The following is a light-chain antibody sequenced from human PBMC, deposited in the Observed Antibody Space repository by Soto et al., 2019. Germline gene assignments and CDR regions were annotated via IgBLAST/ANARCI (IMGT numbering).Light chain of an antibody. V-gene: IGLV2-14*01. CDR2: EVN. Sequence: QPALTQPASVSGPPGQSITISCTGTSSDVAFYNHVSWYQQHPGKAPKLLIYEVNNRPSGVSHRFSGSKSGNTASLTISGLQAEDEADYYCSSFASTHTYVFGTGTKVTVL. J-gene: IGLJ1*01. CDR1: SSDVAFYNH. CDR3: SSFASTHTYV.